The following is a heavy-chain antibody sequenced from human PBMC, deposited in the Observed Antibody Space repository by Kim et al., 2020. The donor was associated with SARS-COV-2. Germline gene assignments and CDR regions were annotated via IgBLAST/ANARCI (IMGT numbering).Heavy chain of an antibody. J-gene: IGHJ6*02. V-gene: IGHV4-34*01. CDR3: ARGQSIAAAVLGYYYYYYGMDV. Sequence: SETLSLTCAVYGGSFSGYYWSWIRQPPGKGLEWIGEINHSGSTNYNPSLKSRVTISVDTSKNQFSLKLSSVTAADTAVYYCARGQSIAAAVLGYYYYYYGMDVWGQGTTVTVSS. D-gene: IGHD6-13*01. CDR1: GGSFSGYY. CDR2: INHSGST.